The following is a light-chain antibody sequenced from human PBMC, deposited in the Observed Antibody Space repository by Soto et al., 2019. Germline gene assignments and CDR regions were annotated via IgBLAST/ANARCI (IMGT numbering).Light chain of an antibody. CDR3: QSYDSSLSGFYV. CDR1: SSNIGAGYD. V-gene: IGLV1-40*01. Sequence: VLTQPPSVSGAPGQRVTISCTGSSSNIGAGYDVHWYQQLPGRSPKLLIYANSNRPSGVPDRFSGSRSGTSASLAITGLQAEDEADYSCQSYDSSLSGFYVFGTGTKVTVL. J-gene: IGLJ1*01. CDR2: ANS.